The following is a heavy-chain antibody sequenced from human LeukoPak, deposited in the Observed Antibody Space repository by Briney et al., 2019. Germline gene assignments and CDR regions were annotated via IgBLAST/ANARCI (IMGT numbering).Heavy chain of an antibody. D-gene: IGHD6-13*01. Sequence: GGSLRLSCAASGFTFNNYWIHWVRQAPGKGLEWVAVISYDGSNKYYADSVKGRFTISRDNSKNTLYLQMNSLRAEDTAVYYCARDKGWSGYIAAGYIDYWGQGTLVTVSS. CDR1: GFTFNNYW. CDR3: ARDKGWSGYIAAGYIDY. CDR2: ISYDGSNK. V-gene: IGHV3-30-3*01. J-gene: IGHJ4*02.